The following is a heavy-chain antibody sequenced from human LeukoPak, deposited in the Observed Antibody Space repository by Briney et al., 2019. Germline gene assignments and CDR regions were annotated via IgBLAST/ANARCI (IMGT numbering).Heavy chain of an antibody. CDR2: MNPNSGNT. D-gene: IGHD1-26*01. V-gene: IGHV1-8*02. Sequence: ASVKVSCKASGYTFTSYYMHWVRQAPGQGLEWMGWMNPNSGNTGYAQKFQGRVTMTRNTSISTAYMELSSLRSEDTAVYYCARGEETVGATLVDYWGQGTLVTVSS. J-gene: IGHJ4*02. CDR1: GYTFTSYY. CDR3: ARGEETVGATLVDY.